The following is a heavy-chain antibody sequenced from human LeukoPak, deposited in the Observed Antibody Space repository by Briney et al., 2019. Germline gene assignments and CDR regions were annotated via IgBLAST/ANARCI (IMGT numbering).Heavy chain of an antibody. J-gene: IGHJ4*02. V-gene: IGHV3-21*01. Sequence: PGGSLRLSCAASGFTFSSYSMNWVRQAPEKGLEWVSSISSSSSYIYYADSVKGRFTISRDNAKNSLYLQMNSLRAEDTAVYYCAREIAAAGTNYFDYWGQGTLVTVSS. D-gene: IGHD6-13*01. CDR2: ISSSSSYI. CDR1: GFTFSSYS. CDR3: AREIAAAGTNYFDY.